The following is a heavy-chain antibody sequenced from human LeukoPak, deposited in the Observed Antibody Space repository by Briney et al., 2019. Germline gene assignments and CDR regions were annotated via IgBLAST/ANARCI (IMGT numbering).Heavy chain of an antibody. V-gene: IGHV3-49*04. D-gene: IGHD2-2*02. J-gene: IGHJ3*02. Sequence: GRSLRLSCTASGFTFGDYAMSWVRQAPGKGLEWVGFIRSKAYGGTTEYAASVKGRFTISRDDSKSIAYLQMNSLKTEDTAVYYCTSIIVVVPAAIRGAFDIWGQGTMVTVSS. CDR3: TSIIVVVPAAIRGAFDI. CDR1: GFTFGDYA. CDR2: IRSKAYGGTT.